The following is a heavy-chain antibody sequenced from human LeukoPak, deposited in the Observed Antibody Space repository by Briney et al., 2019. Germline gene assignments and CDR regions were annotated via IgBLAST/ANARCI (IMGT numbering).Heavy chain of an antibody. D-gene: IGHD3-10*01. V-gene: IGHV4-4*07. CDR2: IYTGGSI. CDR1: GGSISSYY. J-gene: IGHJ4*02. Sequence: SETLSLTCTVSGGSISSYYWSWIRQPPGKGLEWIGRIYTGGSINYNPSVTSRVTISMDRSKNQLSLKLSSVTAADTAVYYCAAGGDEFAYWGQGTLVTVSS. CDR3: AAGGDEFAY.